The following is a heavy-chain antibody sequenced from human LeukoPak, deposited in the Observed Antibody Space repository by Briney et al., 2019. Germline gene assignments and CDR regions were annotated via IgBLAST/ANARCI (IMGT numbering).Heavy chain of an antibody. Sequence: GGSLRLSCAASGFILSSYWMTWVRQAPGKGLEYVANVNQVGSEKYYVDSVKGRFSISRDNAKNSLYLQMNSLRGEDTAIYYCARDMQLSTWGLGTMVTVSS. CDR2: VNQVGSEK. CDR1: GFILSSYW. CDR3: ARDMQLST. J-gene: IGHJ3*01. D-gene: IGHD3-16*02. V-gene: IGHV3-7*05.